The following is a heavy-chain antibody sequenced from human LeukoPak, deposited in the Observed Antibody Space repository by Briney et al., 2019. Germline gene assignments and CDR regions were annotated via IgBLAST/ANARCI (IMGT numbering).Heavy chain of an antibody. Sequence: ASVKASCKASGYTFTSYGISWVRQAPGQGLEWMGWISAYNGNTNYAQKLQGRVTMTTDTSTSTAYMELRSLRSDDTAVYYCARDPDYSGYGYFDYWGQGTLVTVSS. V-gene: IGHV1-18*01. J-gene: IGHJ4*02. CDR3: ARDPDYSGYGYFDY. CDR1: GYTFTSYG. CDR2: ISAYNGNT. D-gene: IGHD5-12*01.